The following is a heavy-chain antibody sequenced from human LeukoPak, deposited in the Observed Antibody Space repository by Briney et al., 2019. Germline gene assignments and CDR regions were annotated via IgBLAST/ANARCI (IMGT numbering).Heavy chain of an antibody. CDR1: GFTFNNYA. V-gene: IGHV3-23*01. J-gene: IGHJ4*02. Sequence: GGSLRLSCAASGFTFNNYAMSWVRLAPGKGLEWVSVVSSGGSTYYADSVKGRFNISRDNSKNTLYLQMNSLRAEDTAIYYCAKEGTLHFYNSYYFDYWGQGTLVTVSS. CDR3: AKEGTLHFYNSYYFDY. D-gene: IGHD3-22*01. CDR2: VSSGGST.